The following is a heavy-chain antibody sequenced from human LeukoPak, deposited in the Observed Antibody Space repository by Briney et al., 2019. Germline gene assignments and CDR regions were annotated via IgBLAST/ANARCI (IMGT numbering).Heavy chain of an antibody. D-gene: IGHD4-17*01. CDR2: IIPIFGTA. V-gene: IGHV1-69*05. Sequence: GSSVKVSCKASGGTFSSYAISWVRQAPGQGLEWMGRIIPIFGTANYAQKFQGRVTITTDESTSTAYRELSSLRSEDTAVYYCARGYGDYEERFDPWGQGTLVTVSS. CDR1: GGTFSSYA. CDR3: ARGYGDYEERFDP. J-gene: IGHJ5*02.